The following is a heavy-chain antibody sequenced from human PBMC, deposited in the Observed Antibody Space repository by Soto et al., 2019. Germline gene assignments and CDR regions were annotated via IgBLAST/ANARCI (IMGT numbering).Heavy chain of an antibody. D-gene: IGHD6-13*01. J-gene: IGHJ4*02. Sequence: GGSLRLSCAASGFTFSNYAMSWVRQAPGKGLEWVSAIWSSGDSAFYADSVKGHFTISRDNSKNTLYLQMNSLRAEDTAIYYCAKPPYSSTWPYFDYWGQGTLVTVSS. CDR3: AKPPYSSTWPYFDY. CDR1: GFTFSNYA. CDR2: IWSSGDSA. V-gene: IGHV3-23*01.